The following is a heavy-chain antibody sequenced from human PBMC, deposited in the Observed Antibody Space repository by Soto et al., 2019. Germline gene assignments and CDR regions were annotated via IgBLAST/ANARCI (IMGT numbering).Heavy chain of an antibody. V-gene: IGHV4-30-4*01. Sequence: SETLSLTCTVSGGSISSGDYYWSWIRQPPGKGLEWIGYIYYSGSTYYNPSLKSRVTISLDTSKNQFSLKLSSVTAADSAVYYCARSPGVVVIRGFDYWGQGALVTVSS. D-gene: IGHD3-22*01. CDR3: ARSPGVVVIRGFDY. J-gene: IGHJ4*02. CDR2: IYYSGST. CDR1: GGSISSGDYY.